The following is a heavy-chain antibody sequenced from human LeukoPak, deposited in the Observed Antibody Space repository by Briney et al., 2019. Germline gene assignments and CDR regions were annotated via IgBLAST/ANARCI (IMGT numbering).Heavy chain of an antibody. CDR3: ARGYDDSSGYYHWFDP. D-gene: IGHD3-22*01. CDR1: GYTFTSYD. J-gene: IGHJ5*02. CDR2: ISAYNGHT. V-gene: IGHV1-18*01. Sequence: GASVKVSCKASGYTFTSYDINWVRQATGQGLEWMGWISAYNGHTNYAQKLQGRVTMTTDTSTSTAYMELRSLRSDDTAVYYCARGYDDSSGYYHWFDPWGQGTLVTVSS.